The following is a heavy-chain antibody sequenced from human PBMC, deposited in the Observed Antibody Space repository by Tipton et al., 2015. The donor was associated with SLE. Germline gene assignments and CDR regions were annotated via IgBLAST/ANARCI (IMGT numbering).Heavy chain of an antibody. CDR3: ARDGQLVGADFDY. CDR2: INHSGST. CDR1: GGSFSGYY. D-gene: IGHD6-6*01. Sequence: TLSLTCAVYGGSFSGYYWSWIRQPPGKGLEWIGEINHSGSTIYNPSPKSRVTISVDTSKNQFALKLSSVTAADTAVYYCARDGQLVGADFDYWGQGTLVTVSS. V-gene: IGHV4-34*01. J-gene: IGHJ4*02.